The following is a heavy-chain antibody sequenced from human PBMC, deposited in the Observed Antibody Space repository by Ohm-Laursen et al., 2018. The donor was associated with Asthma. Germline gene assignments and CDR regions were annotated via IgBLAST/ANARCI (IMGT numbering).Heavy chain of an antibody. CDR1: GGTFSKYA. CDR2: IIPLFDIV. J-gene: IGHJ5*02. D-gene: IGHD4-17*01. CDR3: ATYGQHFPTWFDP. V-gene: IGHV1-69*17. Sequence: SSVKVSRKASGGTFSKYAVGWVRQAPGQGLEWMGGIIPLFDIVNYAQKFQGRVTITADKSTSTAYMELRSLRSEDTAVYYCATYGQHFPTWFDPWGQGTLVTVSS.